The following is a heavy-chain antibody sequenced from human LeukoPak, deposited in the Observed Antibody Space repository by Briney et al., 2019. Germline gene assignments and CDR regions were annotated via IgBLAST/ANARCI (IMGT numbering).Heavy chain of an antibody. Sequence: ASVKVSCKASGGTFSSYAINWVRQAPGQGLEWMGRIIPILGIANYAQKFQGRVTITADKSTSTAYMELSSLRSEDTAVYYCARSGDIVVVVAATPRWFDPWGQGTLVTVSS. CDR3: ARSGDIVVVVAATPRWFDP. J-gene: IGHJ5*02. CDR1: GGTFSSYA. V-gene: IGHV1-69*04. CDR2: IIPILGIA. D-gene: IGHD2-15*01.